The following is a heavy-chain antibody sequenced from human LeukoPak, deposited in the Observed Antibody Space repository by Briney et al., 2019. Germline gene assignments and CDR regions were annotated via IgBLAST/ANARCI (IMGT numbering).Heavy chain of an antibody. CDR2: IYYSGST. J-gene: IGHJ4*02. V-gene: IGHV4-59*01. Sequence: PSETLSLTCTVSGGSISSYYWSWIRQPPGKGLEWIGYIYYSGSTNYNPSLKSRVTISVDTSKNQFSLKLSSVTAADTAVYYCARDVGGIAAAAHFDYWGQGTLVTVSS. D-gene: IGHD6-13*01. CDR1: GGSISSYY. CDR3: ARDVGGIAAAAHFDY.